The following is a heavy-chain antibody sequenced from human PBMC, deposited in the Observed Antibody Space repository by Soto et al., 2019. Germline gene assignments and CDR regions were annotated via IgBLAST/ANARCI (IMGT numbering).Heavy chain of an antibody. CDR1: VFTFSSYS. CDR3: ARDLGYGGNGRYYFDY. V-gene: IGHV3-21*01. CDR2: ISSSSSYI. J-gene: IGHJ4*02. Sequence: EVQLVESGGGLVKPGGSLRLSCAASVFTFSSYSMNWVRQAPGKGLEWVSSISSSSSYIYYADSVKGRFTISRDNAKNSLYLQMNSLRAEDTAVYYCARDLGYGGNGRYYFDYWGQGTLVTVSS. D-gene: IGHD2-15*01.